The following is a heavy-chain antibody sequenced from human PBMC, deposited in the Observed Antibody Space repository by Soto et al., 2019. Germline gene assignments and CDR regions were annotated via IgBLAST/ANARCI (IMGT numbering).Heavy chain of an antibody. CDR1: SGSLSPYF. CDR3: VRVRYSSMVYYYYYMDV. Sequence: SETLSLTCTVYSGSLSPYFWTWIRQPPGKGLEWIGEISQSGATNDNPSLRGRVTMSVDTNRKQLSLKLRSVTAADTGVYYCVRVRYSSMVYYYYYMDVWGKGTTVTVSS. D-gene: IGHD6-13*01. V-gene: IGHV4-34*01. J-gene: IGHJ6*03. CDR2: ISQSGAT.